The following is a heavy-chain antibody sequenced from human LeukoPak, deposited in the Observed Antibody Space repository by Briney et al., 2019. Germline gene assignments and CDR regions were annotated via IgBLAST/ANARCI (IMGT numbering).Heavy chain of an antibody. D-gene: IGHD4-17*01. J-gene: IGHJ4*02. CDR3: ARDYGDYVGLGGYFDY. Sequence: SQTLSLTCAISGDSVSSNSAAWNWIRQSPSRGLEWLGRTYYRSKWYNDYAVSVKSGITINPDTSKNQFSLQLNSVTPEDTAVYYCARDYGDYVGLGGYFDYWGQGTLVTVSS. CDR1: GDSVSSNSAA. CDR2: TYYRSKWYN. V-gene: IGHV6-1*01.